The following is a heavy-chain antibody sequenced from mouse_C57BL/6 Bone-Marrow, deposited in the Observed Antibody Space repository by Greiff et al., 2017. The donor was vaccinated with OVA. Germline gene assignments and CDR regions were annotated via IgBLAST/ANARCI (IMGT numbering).Heavy chain of an antibody. J-gene: IGHJ1*03. CDR1: GYSITSGYY. CDR3: AREGITTVVARGGDWYFDV. CDR2: ISYDGSN. Sequence: EVKLMESGPGLVKPSQSLSLTCSVTGYSITSGYYWNWIRQFPGNKLEWMGYISYDGSNNYNPSLKNRISITRDTSKNQFFLKLNSVTTEDTATYYCAREGITTVVARGGDWYFDVWGTGTTVTVSS. D-gene: IGHD1-1*01. V-gene: IGHV3-6*01.